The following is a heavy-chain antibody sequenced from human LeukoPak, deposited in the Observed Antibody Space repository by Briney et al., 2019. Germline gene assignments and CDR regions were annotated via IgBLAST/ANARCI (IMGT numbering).Heavy chain of an antibody. D-gene: IGHD5-18*01. Sequence: GGSLRLSCAASGFTFNHYEMNWVRQAPGKGLEWISYINSPGNTKYYADSVKGRFTISRDSAKNSLYLQMDSLRAEDTAVYYCETDRGYSYGYCDYGVRGT. J-gene: IGHJ4*02. V-gene: IGHV3-48*03. CDR2: INSPGNTK. CDR1: GFTFNHYE. CDR3: ETDRGYSYGYCDY.